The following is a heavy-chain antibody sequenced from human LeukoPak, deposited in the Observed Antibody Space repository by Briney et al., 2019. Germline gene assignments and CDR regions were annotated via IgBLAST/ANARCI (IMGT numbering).Heavy chain of an antibody. Sequence: SETLSLTCTVSGGSISSGDYYWSWIRQPPGKGLEWIGYIYYSGSTNYNPSLKSRVTISVDTSKNQFSLKLSSVTAADTAVYYCARDRDSSGWLSNWGQGTLVTVSS. CDR1: GGSISSGDYY. CDR3: ARDRDSSGWLSN. V-gene: IGHV4-61*08. CDR2: IYYSGST. J-gene: IGHJ4*02. D-gene: IGHD6-19*01.